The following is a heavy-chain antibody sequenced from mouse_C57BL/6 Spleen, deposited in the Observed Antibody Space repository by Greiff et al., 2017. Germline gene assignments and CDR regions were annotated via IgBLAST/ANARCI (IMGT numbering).Heavy chain of an antibody. D-gene: IGHD1-1*01. Sequence: EVQLVESVAELVRPGASVKLSCTASGFNIKNTYMHWVKQRPEQGLEWIGRIDPANGNTKYAPKFQGKATITADTSSNTAYLQLSSLTSEDTAIXYCARPSTVVSPYYAMDYWGQGTSVTVSS. V-gene: IGHV14-3*01. J-gene: IGHJ4*01. CDR2: IDPANGNT. CDR1: GFNIKNTY. CDR3: ARPSTVVSPYYAMDY.